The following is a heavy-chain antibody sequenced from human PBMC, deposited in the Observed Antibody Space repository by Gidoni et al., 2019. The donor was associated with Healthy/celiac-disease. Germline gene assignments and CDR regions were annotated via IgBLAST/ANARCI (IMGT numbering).Heavy chain of an antibody. D-gene: IGHD3-22*01. V-gene: IGHV2-70*01. CDR2: IDWVDDK. J-gene: IGHJ3*02. CDR1: GFSLSPSGMC. Sequence: QVTLRESGPALVKPTQTLTLTCTFSGFSLSPSGMCVSWIRQPPGKALEWLALIDWVDDKYYSTSLKTRLTISKDTSKNQVVLTMTNMDPVDTATYYCARTGSTYYDMSSAFAFDIWGQGTMVTVSS. CDR3: ARTGSTYYDMSSAFAFDI.